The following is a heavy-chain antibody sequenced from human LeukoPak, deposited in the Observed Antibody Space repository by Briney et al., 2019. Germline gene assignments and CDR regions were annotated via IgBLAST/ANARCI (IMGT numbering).Heavy chain of an antibody. CDR3: ATGPHSTMMGHFDY. Sequence: GGSLRLSCAASGFTFSTYWMHWVRQTPGEGLVWVSRINENGSITDYADSVRDRFTISRDNAKKTLYLHMNSLRAEDTAMYYCATGPHSTMMGHFDYWGQGTLVTVSS. V-gene: IGHV3-74*01. CDR1: GFTFSTYW. D-gene: IGHD2/OR15-2a*01. CDR2: INENGSIT. J-gene: IGHJ4*02.